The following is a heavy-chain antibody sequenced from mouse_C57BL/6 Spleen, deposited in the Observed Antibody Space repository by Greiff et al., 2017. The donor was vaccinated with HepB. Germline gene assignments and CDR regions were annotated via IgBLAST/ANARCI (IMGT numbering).Heavy chain of an antibody. CDR1: GFTFSDFY. D-gene: IGHD2-4*01. J-gene: IGHJ4*01. V-gene: IGHV7-1*01. CDR2: SRNKANDYTT. CDR3: ARDKDDYDRAMDY. Sequence: EVQGVESGGGLVQSGRSLRLSCATSGFTFSDFYMEWVRQAPGKGLEWIAASRNKANDYTTEYSASVKGRFIVSRDTSQSILYLQMNALRAEDTAIYYCARDKDDYDRAMDYWGQGTSVTVSS.